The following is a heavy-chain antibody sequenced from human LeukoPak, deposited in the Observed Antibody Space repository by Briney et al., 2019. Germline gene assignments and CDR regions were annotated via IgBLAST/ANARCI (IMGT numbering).Heavy chain of an antibody. V-gene: IGHV1-2*02. CDR1: GYTFTDYY. D-gene: IGHD4-11*01. J-gene: IGHJ4*02. Sequence: ASVKVSCKTSGYTFTDYYIHWVRQAPGQGLEWMGWINPNSGETNSAQKFQGRVTMTGDTSISTAYMELRRVTSDDTAGYYCARDRDYSNTERGFDYWGQGPLVTVSS. CDR2: INPNSGET. CDR3: ARDRDYSNTERGFDY.